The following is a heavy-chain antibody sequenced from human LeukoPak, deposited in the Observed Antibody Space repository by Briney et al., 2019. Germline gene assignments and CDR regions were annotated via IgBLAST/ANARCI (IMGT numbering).Heavy chain of an antibody. D-gene: IGHD6-19*01. CDR1: GFRFSGYW. CDR2: ISGSGDST. J-gene: IGHJ4*02. CDR3: ARESAEYSSGWYYY. V-gene: IGHV3-23*01. Sequence: GGSLRLSCAASGFRFSGYWMTWVRQAPGKGLEWVSAISGSGDSTYYADSVKGRFTISRDNSKNTLYLQMNSLRAEDTAVYYCARESAEYSSGWYYYWGQGTLVTVSS.